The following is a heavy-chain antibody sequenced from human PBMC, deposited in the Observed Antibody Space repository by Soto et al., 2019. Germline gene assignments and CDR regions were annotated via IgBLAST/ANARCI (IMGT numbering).Heavy chain of an antibody. Sequence: EVQLVESGGGLVQPGGSLRLSCAASGFIVSSNYMTWVRQAPGKGLEWVSIMYSGGTTYYAESVKGRFTISRHISKNMLDLQMNTLRFEDTAVYYCARVAGDDPLDIWGPGTMVTVSS. J-gene: IGHJ3*02. CDR3: ARVAGDDPLDI. CDR1: GFIVSSNY. CDR2: MYSGGTT. V-gene: IGHV3-53*04. D-gene: IGHD2-21*02.